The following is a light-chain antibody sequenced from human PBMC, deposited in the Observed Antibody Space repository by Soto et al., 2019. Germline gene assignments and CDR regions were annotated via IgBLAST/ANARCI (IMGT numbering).Light chain of an antibody. CDR2: GAS. Sequence: ELVLTQSPGTLSLSPGDRATLSCRSSQSAYSSYLSWYQQKPGQAPSLLIYGASNRATGIPDRFSGSGSGTDFTITISGLEPEDFAVYYCQQYGTSLFTFGGGTRVEIK. CDR3: QQYGTSLFT. V-gene: IGKV3-20*01. J-gene: IGKJ4*01. CDR1: QSAYSSY.